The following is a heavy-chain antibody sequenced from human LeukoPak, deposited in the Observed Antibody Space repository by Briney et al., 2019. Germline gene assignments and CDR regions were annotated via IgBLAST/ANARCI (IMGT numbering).Heavy chain of an antibody. D-gene: IGHD3-3*01. J-gene: IGHJ5*02. Sequence: GGSLRLSCAASGFTVSDYYMSWVRQAPGKGLEWVSGISGSGGSTYYADSVKGRFTISRDNSKNTLYLQMNSLRAEDTAVYYCAKGGAGARYDFWSGHPNWFDPWGQGTLVTVSS. CDR2: ISGSGGST. CDR3: AKGGAGARYDFWSGHPNWFDP. CDR1: GFTVSDYY. V-gene: IGHV3-23*01.